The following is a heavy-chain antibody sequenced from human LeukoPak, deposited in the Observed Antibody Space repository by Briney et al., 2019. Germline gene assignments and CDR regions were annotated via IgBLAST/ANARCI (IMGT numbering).Heavy chain of an antibody. CDR1: GFTVSSNY. J-gene: IGHJ4*02. CDR2: IYSGAST. CDR3: ARGHSYLEGFDY. Sequence: GGSLRLSCAASGFTVSSNYMSWVRQAPGKGLEWVSVIYSGASTYYAYSVKGRFTISRDNSKNTLYLQMNSLRAEDTAVYYCARGHSYLEGFDYWGQGTLVTVSS. V-gene: IGHV3-53*01. D-gene: IGHD1-26*01.